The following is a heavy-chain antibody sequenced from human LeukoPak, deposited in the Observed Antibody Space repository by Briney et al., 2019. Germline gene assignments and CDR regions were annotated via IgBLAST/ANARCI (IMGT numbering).Heavy chain of an antibody. V-gene: IGHV4-4*09. D-gene: IGHD1-26*01. CDR3: ARANGELPPRGVYYYYYMDV. Sequence: PSETLSLTCTVSGGSISSYYWSWIRQPPGKGLEWIGYIYTSGSTNYNPSLKSRVTISVDTSKNQFSLKLSSVTAADTAVYYCARANGELPPRGVYYYYYMDVWGKGTTVTVSS. CDR2: IYTSGST. J-gene: IGHJ6*03. CDR1: GGSISSYY.